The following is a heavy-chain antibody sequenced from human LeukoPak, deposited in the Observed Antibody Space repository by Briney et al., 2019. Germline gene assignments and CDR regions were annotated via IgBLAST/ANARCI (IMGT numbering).Heavy chain of an antibody. V-gene: IGHV3-23*01. Sequence: SGGSLRLSCAASGFTFSNYAMSWVRQASGKGLEWVSGSGSGGSTYYADSVKGRFTISRDNSKNTLYLQMNSLRAEDTAVYYCAKDFWSGYYPNYWGQGTLVTVSS. CDR2: SGSGGST. CDR3: AKDFWSGYYPNY. D-gene: IGHD3-3*01. J-gene: IGHJ4*02. CDR1: GFTFSNYA.